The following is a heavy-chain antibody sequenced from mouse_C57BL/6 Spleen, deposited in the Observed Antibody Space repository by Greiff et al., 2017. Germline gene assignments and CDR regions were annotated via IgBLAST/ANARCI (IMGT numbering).Heavy chain of an antibody. V-gene: IGHV1-64*01. CDR1: GYTFTSYW. D-gene: IGHD3-2*02. CDR2: IHPNSGST. J-gene: IGHJ2*01. Sequence: VQLQQPGAELVKPGASVKLSCKASGYTFTSYWMHWVKQRPGQGLEWIGMIHPNSGSTNYNEKFKSKATLTVDKSSSTAYMQLSSLTSEDSAVYYCAREDSGYFFDYWGQGTTLTVSS. CDR3: AREDSGYFFDY.